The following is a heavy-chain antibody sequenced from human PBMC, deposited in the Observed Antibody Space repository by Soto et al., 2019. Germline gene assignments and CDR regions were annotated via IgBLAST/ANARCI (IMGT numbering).Heavy chain of an antibody. CDR2: ISSTSSYI. V-gene: IGHV3-21*01. CDR1: GFIFSDYS. CDR3: ARGYYDRSGYFFEY. Sequence: LRLSCAAAGFIFSDYSMNWVRQAPGKGLEWVSSISSTSSYIYYADSLKGRFTISRDNAKNSLYLQMNSLRVEDAAVYYCARGYYDRSGYFFEYWGQGTLVTVSS. J-gene: IGHJ4*02. D-gene: IGHD3-22*01.